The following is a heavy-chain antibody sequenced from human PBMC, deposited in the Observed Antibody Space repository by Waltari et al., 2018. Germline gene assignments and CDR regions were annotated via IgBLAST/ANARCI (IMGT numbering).Heavy chain of an antibody. Sequence: EAHLLESGGGLAQPGGSLRLSCAASGFHFICFPMSWVRQAPGKGLEWVSGISDSGVITKYADSVKGRFTVSRDNSKNTVFLHLNSLRAEDTAIYYCARHLYSIDYLELAKWGQGTLVTVSS. J-gene: IGHJ4*02. V-gene: IGHV3-23*01. CDR3: ARHLYSIDYLELAK. D-gene: IGHD3-22*01. CDR1: GFHFICFP. CDR2: ISDSGVIT.